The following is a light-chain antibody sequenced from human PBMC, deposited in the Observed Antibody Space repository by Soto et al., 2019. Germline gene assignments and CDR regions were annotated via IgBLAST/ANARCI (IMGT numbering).Light chain of an antibody. V-gene: IGLV2-14*01. CDR2: DVS. J-gene: IGLJ1*01. CDR3: YSYTGSSTYV. CDR1: RSYVSAYTY. Sequence: QSVLTHPASVSGSPGQPITISCTGTRSYVSAYTYASCYHKHPANVPKLMIYDVSNRPSGVSDRFSGSKSGNTASLTISGLQAEDEADYYCYSYTGSSTYVFGTGTKVTVL.